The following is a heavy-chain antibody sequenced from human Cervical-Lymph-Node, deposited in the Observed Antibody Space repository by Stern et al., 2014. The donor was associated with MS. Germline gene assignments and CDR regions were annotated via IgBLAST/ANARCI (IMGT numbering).Heavy chain of an antibody. Sequence: QVQLVQSGPELKKPGSSAKVSCKASGGSLSTYTITWVRQAPGQGLEWMGRIIPALNVANYAQKFQGRLTITADKSTSTAYMEMSSLRSDDTAVYYCAGPAPLDWGQGTLVTVSS. CDR3: AGPAPLD. CDR1: GGSLSTYT. J-gene: IGHJ4*02. V-gene: IGHV1-69*02. D-gene: IGHD2-2*01. CDR2: IIPALNVA.